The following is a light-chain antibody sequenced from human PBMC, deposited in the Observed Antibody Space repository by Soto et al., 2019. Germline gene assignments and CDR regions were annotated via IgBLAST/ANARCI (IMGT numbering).Light chain of an antibody. CDR1: ISDVGGYNY. Sequence: SVLTQPPSACGSPGQSFAISCTGTISDVGGYNYVSWYQQHPGKATKLIIYEGSKRPSGVSNRFSGSKSGNKASLTISGLQAEDEADYYCCSYASTSTPLVFGTGTKVTVL. CDR2: EGS. J-gene: IGLJ1*01. V-gene: IGLV2-23*01. CDR3: CSYASTSTPLV.